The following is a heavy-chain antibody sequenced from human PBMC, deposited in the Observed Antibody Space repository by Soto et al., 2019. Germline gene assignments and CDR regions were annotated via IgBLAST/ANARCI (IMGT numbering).Heavy chain of an antibody. D-gene: IGHD4-17*01. CDR1: GFTVIDYE. Sequence: WGSLRLSCAASGFTVIDYEIILVRHAPGKWLEWISYINTGGASRKYADSVRGRFTISRDSATNSVYLQMNSLRDEDTAVYYCARENHGDAFDFWGQGTLVTVSS. CDR2: INTGGASR. V-gene: IGHV3-48*03. CDR3: ARENHGDAFDF. J-gene: IGHJ4*02.